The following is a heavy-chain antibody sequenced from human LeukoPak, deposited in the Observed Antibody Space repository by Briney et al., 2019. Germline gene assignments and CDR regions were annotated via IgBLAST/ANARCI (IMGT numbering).Heavy chain of an antibody. V-gene: IGHV4-4*07. CDR1: GGSISSYY. Sequence: PSETLSLTCTVSGGSISSYYWSWIRQPAGKGLEWIGRIYTSGSTNYNPSLKSRVTMSVDTSKNQFSLKLSSVTAADTAVYYCARERRITGTAWVNWFDPWGQGTLVTVSS. J-gene: IGHJ5*02. CDR2: IYTSGST. CDR3: ARERRITGTAWVNWFDP. D-gene: IGHD1-7*01.